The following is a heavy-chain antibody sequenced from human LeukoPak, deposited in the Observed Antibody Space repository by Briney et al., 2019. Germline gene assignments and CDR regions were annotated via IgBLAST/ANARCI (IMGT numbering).Heavy chain of an antibody. D-gene: IGHD1-26*01. CDR1: GFAFSSYA. CDR3: AKDPSGSPRAFDI. V-gene: IGHV3-23*01. J-gene: IGHJ3*02. CDR2: ISGSGGST. Sequence: GGSLRLSCAASGFAFSSYAMSWVRQAPGKGLEWVSAISGSGGSTYYADSVKGRFTISRDNAKNSLYLQMNSLRAEDTALYYCAKDPSGSPRAFDIWGQGTMVTVSS.